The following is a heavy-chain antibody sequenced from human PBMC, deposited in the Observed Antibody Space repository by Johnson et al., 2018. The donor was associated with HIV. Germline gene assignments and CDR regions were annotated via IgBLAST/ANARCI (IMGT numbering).Heavy chain of an antibody. CDR2: ISSSGSTI. Sequence: MLLVESGGGVVQPGGSLRLSCAASGFTFSDYYMSWIRQAPGKGLEWVSYISSSGSTIYYADSVKGRFTISRDNAKNSLYLQMNSLRAEDTAVYYCARDARYYYDSRGDAFDIWGQGTMVTVSS. V-gene: IGHV3-11*04. J-gene: IGHJ3*02. CDR1: GFTFSDYY. D-gene: IGHD3-22*01. CDR3: ARDARYYYDSRGDAFDI.